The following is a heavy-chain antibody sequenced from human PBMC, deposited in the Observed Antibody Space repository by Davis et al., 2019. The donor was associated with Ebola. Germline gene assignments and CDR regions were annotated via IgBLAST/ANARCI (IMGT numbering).Heavy chain of an antibody. Sequence: PGGSLRLSCAASGFTFSSYDMHWVRQATGKRLEWVSAIGTAGGTYYPGSVKGRFTISRANAKSSLYLQMNSLRAEDTAVYYCTRAAFGSYYFDYWGQGTLVTVSS. CDR1: GFTFSSYD. CDR3: TRAAFGSYYFDY. V-gene: IGHV3-13*01. J-gene: IGHJ4*02. CDR2: IGTAGGT. D-gene: IGHD3-3*01.